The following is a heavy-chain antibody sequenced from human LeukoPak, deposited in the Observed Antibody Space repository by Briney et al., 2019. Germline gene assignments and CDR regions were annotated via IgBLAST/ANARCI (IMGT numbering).Heavy chain of an antibody. D-gene: IGHD3-10*01. V-gene: IGHV3-23*01. CDR3: AKGRGNSYEGPGY. J-gene: IGHJ4*02. Sequence: GGSLRLSCAASGFTFSSYAMSWVRQAPGKGLEWVSGISGNGASTYYADSVKGRFSISRDESRSTLYLHMNSLRADDTAVYYCAKGRGNSYEGPGYWGQGPLVTVSS. CDR2: ISGNGAST. CDR1: GFTFSSYA.